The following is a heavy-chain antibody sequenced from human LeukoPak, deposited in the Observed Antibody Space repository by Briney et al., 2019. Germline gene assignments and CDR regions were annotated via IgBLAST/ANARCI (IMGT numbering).Heavy chain of an antibody. CDR2: IGVGGSNT. Sequence: GGSLRISCAVAGVTFSSYAMTWVRQAPGKGLEWVSAIGVGGSNTFYADSVKGRFTISRDNSKNTLYLQVNSLRAEDTAVYYCAKAWTDYWYFDLWGRGTLVTVSS. J-gene: IGHJ2*01. CDR3: AKAWTDYWYFDL. CDR1: GVTFSSYA. D-gene: IGHD3/OR15-3a*01. V-gene: IGHV3-23*01.